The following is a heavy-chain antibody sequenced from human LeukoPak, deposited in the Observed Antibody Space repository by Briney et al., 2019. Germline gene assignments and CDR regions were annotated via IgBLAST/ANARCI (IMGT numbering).Heavy chain of an antibody. J-gene: IGHJ4*02. CDR3: ARDSPHDCGGNSGY. CDR2: INHSGST. V-gene: IGHV4-34*01. CDR1: GGSFSGYY. D-gene: IGHD4-23*01. Sequence: SETLSLTCAVYGGSFSGYYWSWIRQPPGKGLEWIGEINHSGSTNYNPSLKSRVTISVDTSKNQFSLKLSSVTAADTAVYYCARDSPHDCGGNSGYWGQGTLVTVSS.